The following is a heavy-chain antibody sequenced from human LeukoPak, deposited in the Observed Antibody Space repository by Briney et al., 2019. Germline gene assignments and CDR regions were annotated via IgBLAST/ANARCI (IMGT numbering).Heavy chain of an antibody. CDR2: INQDRSAK. CDR3: ARDPTLSY. CDR1: GFTFSTNW. Sequence: GGSLRLSCAASGFTFSTNWMSWVRQAPGKGLEWVANINQDRSAKYYVDSVKGRFTVSRDNAKNSVYLQMNALRAEDTAVYYCARDPTLSYWGQGTLVTVSS. V-gene: IGHV3-7*01. J-gene: IGHJ4*02.